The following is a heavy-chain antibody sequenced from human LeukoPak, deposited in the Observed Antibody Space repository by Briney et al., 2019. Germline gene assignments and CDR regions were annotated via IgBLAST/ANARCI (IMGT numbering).Heavy chain of an antibody. CDR3: AAEVRIAVAGNAVGFDY. V-gene: IGHV3-15*01. CDR1: GFTFSNVW. Sequence: GGSVRLSCAASGFTFSNVWVRWVRQAPGKGLVWVGRIKSKNDGGTIEYAARVKVSFTISRDDSKIMVNMQMNSRKTGETGVCYWAAEVRIAVAGNAVGFDYWGQGTLDTVSS. D-gene: IGHD6-19*01. J-gene: IGHJ4*02. CDR2: IKSKNDGGTI.